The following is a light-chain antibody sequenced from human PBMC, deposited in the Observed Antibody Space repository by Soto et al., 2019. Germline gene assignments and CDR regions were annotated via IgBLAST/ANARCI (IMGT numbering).Light chain of an antibody. CDR3: AAWDDSLNGFVA. CDR1: KSNIGGNP. J-gene: IGLJ2*01. CDR2: SDD. Sequence: QSALTQPPSASGAPGQRVTISCSGTKSNIGGNPVNWYQQLPGSAPKLLVYSDDQRPSGGPDRFSGSRSGTSASLVISGLQPEDEGDYHCAAWDDSLNGFVAFGGGTKLTVL. V-gene: IGLV1-44*01.